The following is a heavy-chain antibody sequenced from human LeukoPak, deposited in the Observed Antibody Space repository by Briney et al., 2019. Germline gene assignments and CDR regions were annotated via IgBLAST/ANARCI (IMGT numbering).Heavy chain of an antibody. CDR2: ISGSGSST. CDR3: AKDRLFDSSGNFDY. D-gene: IGHD3-22*01. Sequence: PGGSLRLSCAASGFTFSSYAMSWVRQAPAKGLEWVSAISGSGSSTYYADPVKGRFTTTTENSNNTLYLQKNSLRAEDTALYYCAKDRLFDSSGNFDYWGQGTLVTVSS. V-gene: IGHV3-23*01. J-gene: IGHJ4*02. CDR1: GFTFSSYA.